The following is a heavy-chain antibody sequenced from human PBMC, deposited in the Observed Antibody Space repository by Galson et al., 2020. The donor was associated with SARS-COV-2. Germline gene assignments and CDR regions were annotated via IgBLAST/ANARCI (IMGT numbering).Heavy chain of an antibody. CDR2: IGGSSSSI. Sequence: GGSLRLSCAASGFTFSSYSMNWVRQAPGKGLEWVSSIGGSSSSIYHADSVKGRFTTSRDNAKNSLYLQMNSLRAEDTAVYYCAREANEAFDYWGQGTLVTVSS. J-gene: IGHJ4*02. V-gene: IGHV3-21*01. CDR3: AREANEAFDY. CDR1: GFTFSSYS.